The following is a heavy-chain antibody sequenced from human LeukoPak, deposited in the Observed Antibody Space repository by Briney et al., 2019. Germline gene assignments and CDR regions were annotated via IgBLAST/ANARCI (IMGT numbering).Heavy chain of an antibody. D-gene: IGHD4-23*01. V-gene: IGHV1-69*13. CDR2: IIPIFGTA. J-gene: IGHJ6*02. CDR1: GGTFSSYA. Sequence: SVKVSCKASGGTFSSYAISWERQAPGQGLEWMGGIIPIFGTANYAQKFQGRVTITADESTSTAYMELSSLRSEDTAVYYCARALAEVYGGNSVGINYYYYGMDVWGQGTTVTVSS. CDR3: ARALAEVYGGNSVGINYYYYGMDV.